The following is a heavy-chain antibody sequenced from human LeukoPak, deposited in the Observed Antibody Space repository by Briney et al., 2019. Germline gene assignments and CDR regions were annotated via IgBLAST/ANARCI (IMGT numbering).Heavy chain of an antibody. CDR3: ARDFHRRLYDSSGYYLY. V-gene: IGHV3-48*01. CDR1: GFTFSTYW. CDR2: ISSSSSTI. J-gene: IGHJ4*02. Sequence: GGSLRLSCAASGFTFSTYWMSWVRQAPGKGLEWVPYISSSSSTIYYADSVKGRFTISRDNAKNSLYLQMNSLRAEDTAVYYCARDFHRRLYDSSGYYLYWGQGTLVTVSS. D-gene: IGHD3-22*01.